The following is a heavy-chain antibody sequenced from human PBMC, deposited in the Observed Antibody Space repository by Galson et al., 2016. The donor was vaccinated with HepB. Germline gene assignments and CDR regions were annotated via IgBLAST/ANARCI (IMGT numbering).Heavy chain of an antibody. CDR3: ARGGYCGGDCCSRPFDY. Sequence: SVKVSCKASGGFSSYAFSWVRQAPGQGLEWMGGIIPIFGTANYAQKFQGSVTITADESTSTAYMELSSLRSEDTAVYYCARGGYCGGDCCSRPFDYWGQGTLVTVSS. CDR2: IIPIFGTA. V-gene: IGHV1-69*13. CDR1: GGFSSYA. J-gene: IGHJ4*02. D-gene: IGHD2-21*02.